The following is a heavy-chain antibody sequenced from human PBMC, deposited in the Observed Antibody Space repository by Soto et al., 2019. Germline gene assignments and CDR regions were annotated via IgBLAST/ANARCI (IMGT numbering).Heavy chain of an antibody. CDR1: GFTFTNYW. CDR3: AGGGGGRDFEI. J-gene: IGHJ2*01. V-gene: IGHV3-7*02. CDR2: IKQGGSEK. Sequence: EVQLVESGGGLVQPGGSLRLSCAGSGFTFTNYWMKWVRQAPGKGLEWVADIKQGGSEKYYVDSVKGRFTISRDNAKNSLYRQRNSLTAEDTAVNVCAGGGGGRDFEIWGRGTLVTVSS. D-gene: IGHD3-16*01.